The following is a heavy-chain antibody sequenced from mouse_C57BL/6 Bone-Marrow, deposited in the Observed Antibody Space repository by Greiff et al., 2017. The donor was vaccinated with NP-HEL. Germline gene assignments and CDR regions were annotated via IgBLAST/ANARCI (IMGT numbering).Heavy chain of an antibody. V-gene: IGHV5-15*01. Sequence: EVQGVESGGGLVQPGGSLKLSCAASGFTFSDYGMAWVRQAPRKGPEWVAFISNLAYSIYYADTVTGRFTISRENAKNTLYLEMSSLRSEDTAMYYCARKTHGTGAMDYWGQGTSVTVSS. D-gene: IGHD2-1*01. CDR3: ARKTHGTGAMDY. CDR2: ISNLAYSI. CDR1: GFTFSDYG. J-gene: IGHJ4*01.